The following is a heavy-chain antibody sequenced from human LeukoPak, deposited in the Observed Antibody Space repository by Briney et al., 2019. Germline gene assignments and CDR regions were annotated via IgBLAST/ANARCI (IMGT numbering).Heavy chain of an antibody. CDR3: ARVLVGVDF. CDR1: GGSISSSY. Sequence: SETLSLTCTVSGGSISSSYWSWIRQPAGKGLEWFRRIYTSGSTNYNPSLKSRVTISVDKAKNQFSLKLSSVTAADTAVYYCARVLVGVDFWGKGTTVTVSS. J-gene: IGHJ6*04. CDR2: IYTSGST. D-gene: IGHD2-2*01. V-gene: IGHV4-4*07.